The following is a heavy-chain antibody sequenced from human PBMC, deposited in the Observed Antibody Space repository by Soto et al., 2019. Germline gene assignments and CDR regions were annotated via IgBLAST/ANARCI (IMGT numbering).Heavy chain of an antibody. D-gene: IGHD2-15*01. CDR1: GFTVSSKY. J-gene: IGHJ6*04. Sequence: GGSLRLSCAASGFTVSSKYMSWVRQAPGKGLEWVSLIQSGGPTYYADSVKGRFTISRDTSENTLHLQMDSLRAEDTAVYYCARDDVLCDGGRCYGVLLDVCGKGTSVTVSS. CDR3: ARDDVLCDGGRCYGVLLDV. CDR2: IQSGGPT. V-gene: IGHV3-66*01.